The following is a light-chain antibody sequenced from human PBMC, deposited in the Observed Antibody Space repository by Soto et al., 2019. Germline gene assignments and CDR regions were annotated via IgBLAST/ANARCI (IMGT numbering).Light chain of an antibody. CDR3: AAWDDSLSVYV. Sequence: QSVLTQPPSASGTPGQRVTISCSGSSSNIGSNYVYWYQQLPGTAPKLLIYRNNQRPSGVPDRFSGSKSGTSASLAISGLRSEDEAYYYCAAWDDSLSVYVFGTGTKVTVL. V-gene: IGLV1-47*01. CDR1: SSNIGSNY. J-gene: IGLJ1*01. CDR2: RNN.